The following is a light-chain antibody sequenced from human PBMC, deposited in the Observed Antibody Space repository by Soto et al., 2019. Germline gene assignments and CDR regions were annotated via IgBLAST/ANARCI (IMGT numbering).Light chain of an antibody. CDR3: QHYNAWPIT. Sequence: VLTQSPASLSVSPGQTATLSCRASQSVGSAFGWYQQKPGQAPRLLIYGASTRAAGIPARFRGGGSGADFTLTITSLQSEYFAIYYCQHYNAWPITFGQGTRLEIK. CDR1: QSVGSA. CDR2: GAS. J-gene: IGKJ5*01. V-gene: IGKV3-15*01.